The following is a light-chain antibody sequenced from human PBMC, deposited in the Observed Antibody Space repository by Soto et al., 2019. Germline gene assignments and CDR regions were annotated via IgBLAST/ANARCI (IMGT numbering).Light chain of an antibody. V-gene: IGKV3-20*01. CDR3: QQYGSSPWT. CDR1: QTIRSNY. J-gene: IGKJ1*01. CDR2: RAS. Sequence: ETVLTQSPGTLSLSPGERATLSCRASQTIRSNYLAWYRQTPGQAPRLLIYRASNRATGIADRFSGSGSGKDFTLIISRLEPEDFALYYCQQYGSSPWTFGQGTKVEIK.